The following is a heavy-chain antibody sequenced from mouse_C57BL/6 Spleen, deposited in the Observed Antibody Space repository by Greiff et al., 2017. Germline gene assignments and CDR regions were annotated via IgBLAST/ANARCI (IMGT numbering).Heavy chain of an antibody. CDR3: ARSLYGDYAMDY. D-gene: IGHD1-1*01. CDR2: IHPNSGST. J-gene: IGHJ4*01. V-gene: IGHV1-64*01. Sequence: QVHVKQPGAELVKPGASVKLSCKASGYTFTSYWMHWVKQRPGQGLEWIGMIHPNSGSTNYNEKFKSKATLTVDKSSSTAYMQLSSLTSEDSAVYYCARSLYGDYAMDYWGQGTSVTVSS. CDR1: GYTFTSYW.